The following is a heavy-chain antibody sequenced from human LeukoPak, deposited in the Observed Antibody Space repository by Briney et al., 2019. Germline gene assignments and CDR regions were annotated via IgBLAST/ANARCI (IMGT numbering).Heavy chain of an antibody. CDR3: ARGHCSGGRCYYYYYGMDV. V-gene: IGHV1-46*01. D-gene: IGHD2-15*01. J-gene: IGHJ6*02. Sequence: ASVKVSCKASGYTFTSYYMHWVRQAPGQGLEWVGIIYPSSGSTTYAQRFQGRVTMTRDTSTSTVYMELSSLRSEDTAVYCCARGHCSGGRCYYYYYGMDVWGQGTTVTVSS. CDR1: GYTFTSYY. CDR2: IYPSSGST.